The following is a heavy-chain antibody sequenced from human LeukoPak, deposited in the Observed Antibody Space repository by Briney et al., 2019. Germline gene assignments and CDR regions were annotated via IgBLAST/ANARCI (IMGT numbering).Heavy chain of an antibody. CDR1: GFTFSSYS. CDR2: ISSSSSYT. Sequence: GGSLRLSCAASGFTFSSYSMNWVRQAPGKGLEWVSSISSSSSYTYYADSVKGRFTISRDHSKNTLNTLRAEDTAVYYCAAHPSSAYWGRGTLVTVSS. V-gene: IGHV3-21*04. CDR3: AAHPSSAY. D-gene: IGHD6-6*01. J-gene: IGHJ4*02.